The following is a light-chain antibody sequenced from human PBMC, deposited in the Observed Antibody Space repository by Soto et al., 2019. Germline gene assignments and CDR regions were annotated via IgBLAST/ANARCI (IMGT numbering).Light chain of an antibody. CDR3: AAWDDSLHGPV. CDR2: YNN. Sequence: QSVLTQPPSASGTPGQRVTISCSGSSSNIGTNTVNWYQQFPGTAPKLLIYYNNQRPSGVPDRFSGSKSGTSASLAISGLQSEDEADYYCAAWDDSLHGPVFGGGTQLTVL. CDR1: SSNIGTNT. V-gene: IGLV1-44*01. J-gene: IGLJ2*01.